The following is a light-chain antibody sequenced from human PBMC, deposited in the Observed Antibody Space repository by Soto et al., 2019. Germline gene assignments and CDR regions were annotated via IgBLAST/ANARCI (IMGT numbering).Light chain of an antibody. Sequence: EIVLTQSPDTLSLSPGERATLSCRASQSVSSSFLAWYHQKPDQAPRLLIYRASSRATGIPDRFTGSGSGTDFTLTISRLEPEDFAVYCCQQYESSPLTFGGGTKVEIK. V-gene: IGKV3-20*01. CDR3: QQYESSPLT. CDR1: QSVSSSF. J-gene: IGKJ4*01. CDR2: RAS.